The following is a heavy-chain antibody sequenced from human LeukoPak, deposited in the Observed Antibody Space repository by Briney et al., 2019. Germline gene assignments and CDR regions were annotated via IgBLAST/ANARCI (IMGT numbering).Heavy chain of an antibody. Sequence: TLSLTCTVSGGSISSGSYYWSWIRQPAGKGLEWIGRIYTSGSTNYNPSLKSRVTISVDTSKKQFSLKLSSVTAADTAVYYCARGKPLHAWYSSSWYRTFDIWGQGTMVTVSS. J-gene: IGHJ3*02. CDR2: IYTSGST. V-gene: IGHV4-61*02. D-gene: IGHD6-13*01. CDR3: ARGKPLHAWYSSSWYRTFDI. CDR1: GGSISSGSYY.